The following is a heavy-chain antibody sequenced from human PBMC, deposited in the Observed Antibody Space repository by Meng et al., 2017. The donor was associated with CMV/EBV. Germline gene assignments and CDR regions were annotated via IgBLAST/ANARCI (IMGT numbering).Heavy chain of an antibody. J-gene: IGHJ4*02. V-gene: IGHV1-46*01. CDR2: INPSGGST. D-gene: IGHD3-22*01. Sequence: ASVKVSCKASGYTFTSYYMHWVRQAPGQGLEWMGIINPSGGSTSYAQKFQGRVTMTRDTSTSTVYMELSSLRSEDTAVHYCARGGWLEVVITEPDYWGQGTLVTVSS. CDR1: GYTFTSYY. CDR3: ARGGWLEVVITEPDY.